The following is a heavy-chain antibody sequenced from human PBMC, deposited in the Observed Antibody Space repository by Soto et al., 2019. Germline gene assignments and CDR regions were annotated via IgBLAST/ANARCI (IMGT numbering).Heavy chain of an antibody. J-gene: IGHJ6*04. CDR1: GFTFSSYA. V-gene: IGHV3-23*01. CDR2: ISGSGGST. Sequence: PGGSLRLSCAASGFTFSSYAMSWVRQAPGKGLEWVSAISGSGGSTYYADSVKGRFTISRDNSKNTLYLQMNSLRAEDTAVYYCVKGCLEWSQTLYGMDVWGKGTTVTVSS. CDR3: VKGCLEWSQTLYGMDV. D-gene: IGHD3-3*01.